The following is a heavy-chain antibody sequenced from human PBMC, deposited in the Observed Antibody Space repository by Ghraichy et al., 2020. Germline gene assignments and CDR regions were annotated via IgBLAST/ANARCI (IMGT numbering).Heavy chain of an antibody. Sequence: GGSLRLSCAASGFTVSSNYMSWVRQAPGKGLEWVSVIYSGGSTYYADSVKGRFTISRDNSKNTLYLQMNSLRAEDTAVYYCARDPLRTMGASVVGDYWGQGTLVTVSS. J-gene: IGHJ4*02. CDR1: GFTVSSNY. CDR2: IYSGGST. D-gene: IGHD4/OR15-4a*01. CDR3: ARDPLRTMGASVVGDY. V-gene: IGHV3-66*02.